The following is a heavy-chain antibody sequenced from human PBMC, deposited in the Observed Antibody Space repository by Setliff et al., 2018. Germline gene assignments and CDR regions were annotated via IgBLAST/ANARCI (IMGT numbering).Heavy chain of an antibody. Sequence: SETLSLTCAVSGGSISSGGYSWSWIRQPPGKGLEWIGYIYHSGSTYYNPSLKSRVTISVARSKNQFSLKLSSVTAADTAVYYCARGSTAMNYYGNWFDPWGQGTLVTVSS. D-gene: IGHD3-10*01. J-gene: IGHJ5*02. CDR3: ARGSTAMNYYGNWFDP. V-gene: IGHV4-30-2*01. CDR1: GGSISSGGYS. CDR2: IYHSGST.